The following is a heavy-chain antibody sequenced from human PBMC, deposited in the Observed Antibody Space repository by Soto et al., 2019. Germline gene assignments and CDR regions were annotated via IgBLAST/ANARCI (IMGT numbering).Heavy chain of an antibody. Sequence: TVSAGTPRPGTNLWAWVRQPPGKGLEWIGSIYYSGTTYYNPSLKSRVTISVDTSKNQFSLKLSSVTTADTAVYYCARQRSEFDYWGQGSLVTVS. V-gene: IGHV4-39*01. CDR3: ARQRSEFDY. D-gene: IGHD6-25*01. CDR2: IYYSGTT. CDR1: AGTPRPGTNL. J-gene: IGHJ4*02.